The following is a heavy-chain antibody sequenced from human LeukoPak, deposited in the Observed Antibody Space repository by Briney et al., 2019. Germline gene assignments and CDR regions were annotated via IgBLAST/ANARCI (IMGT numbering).Heavy chain of an antibody. CDR3: TRPLITYCGGDCYAPDAFDI. CDR1: GFTFSGSA. V-gene: IGHV3-73*01. D-gene: IGHD2-21*02. CDR2: IRSKANSYAT. J-gene: IGHJ3*02. Sequence: GGSLRLSCAASGFTFSGSAMHWVRQASGKGLEWVGRIRSKANSYATAYAASVKCRFTISRDDSKNTAYLQMNSLKTEDTAVYYCTRPLITYCGGDCYAPDAFDIWGQGTMVTVSS.